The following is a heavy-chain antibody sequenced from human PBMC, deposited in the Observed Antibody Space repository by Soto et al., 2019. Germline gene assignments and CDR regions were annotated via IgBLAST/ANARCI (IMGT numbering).Heavy chain of an antibody. J-gene: IGHJ4*02. V-gene: IGHV3-23*01. CDR1: GFSFVSYE. Sequence: GSLRLSCVASGFSFVSYEMNLVRHAAGKGLEWVSAIGDGGDTTYYADSVKGRFTISRDNSKNTLYLQMDSLRAEDTAVYYCAKNRGIIMIVESWGQGTLVTVSS. CDR3: AKNRGIIMIVES. CDR2: IGDGGDTT. D-gene: IGHD3-22*01.